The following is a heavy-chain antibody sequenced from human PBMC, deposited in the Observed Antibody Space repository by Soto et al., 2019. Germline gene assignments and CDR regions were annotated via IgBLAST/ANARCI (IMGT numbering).Heavy chain of an antibody. D-gene: IGHD3-10*01. CDR1: GYTFTSYA. V-gene: IGHV1-18*01. CDR2: ISAYNGNT. CDR3: ARDRGVTNAFDI. Sequence: ASVKVSCKASGYTFTSYAISWVRQAPGQGLEWMGWISAYNGNTNYAQKLQGRVTMTTDTSTTTAYMELRSLRSDDTAVYYCARDRGVTNAFDIWGQGTMVTVSS. J-gene: IGHJ3*02.